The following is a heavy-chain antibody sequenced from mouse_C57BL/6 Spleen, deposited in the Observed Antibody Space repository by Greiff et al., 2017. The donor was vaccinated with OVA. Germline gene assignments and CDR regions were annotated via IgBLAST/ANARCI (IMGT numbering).Heavy chain of an antibody. J-gene: IGHJ3*01. CDR1: GYTFTSYW. D-gene: IGHD2-4*01. CDR3: ARRDDYSWFAY. CDR2: IDPSDSYT. V-gene: IGHV1-69*01. Sequence: VKLQQPGAELVMPGASVKLSCKASGYTFTSYWMHWVKQRPGQGLEWIGEIDPSDSYTNYNQKFKGKSTLTVDKSSSTAYMQRSSLTSEDAAVYYCARRDDYSWFAYWGQGTLVTVSA.